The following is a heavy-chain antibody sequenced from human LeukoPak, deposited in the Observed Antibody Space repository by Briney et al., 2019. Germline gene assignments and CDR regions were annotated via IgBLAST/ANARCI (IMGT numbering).Heavy chain of an antibody. D-gene: IGHD6-19*01. CDR1: GYTFTSYY. J-gene: IGHJ4*02. CDR3: ARFAVHRRLTVAGQFGLDY. Sequence: ASVKVSCKASGYTFTSYYMHWVRQAPGQGLEWMGIINPSGGSTSYAQKFQGRVTMTRDTSTSTVYMELSSLRSEDTAVYYCARFAVHRRLTVAGQFGLDYWGQGTLVTVSS. V-gene: IGHV1-46*01. CDR2: INPSGGST.